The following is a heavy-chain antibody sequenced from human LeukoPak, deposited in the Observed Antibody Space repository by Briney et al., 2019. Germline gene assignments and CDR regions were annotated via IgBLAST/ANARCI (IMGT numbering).Heavy chain of an antibody. V-gene: IGHV1-8*01. CDR2: MNPKSGNT. Sequence: ASVKVSCKASGYTFTSYDINWVRQATGQGLEWMGWMNPKSGNTGYAQKFQGRVTMTRSTFITTAYMELGSLRTDDTAVYYCARVPPGGDRFDPWGQGTLVTVSS. D-gene: IGHD3-16*01. CDR1: GYTFTSYD. J-gene: IGHJ5*02. CDR3: ARVPPGGDRFDP.